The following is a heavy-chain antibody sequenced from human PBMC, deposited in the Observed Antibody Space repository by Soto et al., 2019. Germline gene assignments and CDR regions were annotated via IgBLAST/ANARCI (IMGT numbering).Heavy chain of an antibody. Sequence: GPLSLSCAAAGFTFSFYAMHWVRQAQGKGLEWVAVISCNGRNKHYVDSVKSRFTISRDNSQDTLYLQMDSLRPDDTAVYYCARQAKIGDRSQFYFDSWGQGTLVTVSS. CDR2: ISCNGRNK. CDR3: ARQAKIGDRSQFYFDS. D-gene: IGHD3-16*01. J-gene: IGHJ4*02. CDR1: GFTFSFYA. V-gene: IGHV3-30*04.